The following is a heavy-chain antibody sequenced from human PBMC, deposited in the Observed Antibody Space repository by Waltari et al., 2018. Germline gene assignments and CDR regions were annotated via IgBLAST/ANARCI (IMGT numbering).Heavy chain of an antibody. D-gene: IGHD2-21*01. CDR3: ARIGFSSFDY. V-gene: IGHV3-53*01. J-gene: IGHJ4*01. CDR1: GFTVSSNY. CDR2: IYSGGST. Sequence: GGSLRLSCAASGFTVSSNYMSWVRQAPGKGLEWVSVIYSGGSTYYADSVKGRFTISRDNSKNTLYLQMNSLRAEDTAVYYCARIGFSSFDYWGQEPWSPSPQ.